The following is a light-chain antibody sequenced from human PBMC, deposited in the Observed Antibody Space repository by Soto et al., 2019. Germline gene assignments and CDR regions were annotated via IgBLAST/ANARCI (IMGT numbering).Light chain of an antibody. CDR1: QHVTTTY. V-gene: IGKV3-20*01. Sequence: IVLTQSPATLSLSPGERATLSCTASQHVTTTYIAWYQQKFGQAPRLLIYGASTRATGTPDRFTGGGFGTDFTRSISRVEPEDFAVYYCQQYDSSFTFGGGTKVEMK. J-gene: IGKJ4*01. CDR2: GAS. CDR3: QQYDSSFT.